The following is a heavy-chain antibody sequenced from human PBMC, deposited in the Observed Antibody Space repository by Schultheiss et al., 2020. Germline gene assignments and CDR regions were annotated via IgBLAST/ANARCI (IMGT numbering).Heavy chain of an antibody. Sequence: SETLSLTCTVSGGSISSGGYYWSWIRQHPGKGLEWIGYIYHSGSTYYNPSLKSRVTISVDTSKNQFSLKLSSVTAADTAVYYCARLSGVMGAFDIWGQGTMVTVSS. D-gene: IGHD3-16*01. CDR3: ARLSGVMGAFDI. CDR1: GGSISSGGYY. J-gene: IGHJ3*02. V-gene: IGHV4-31*03. CDR2: IYHSGST.